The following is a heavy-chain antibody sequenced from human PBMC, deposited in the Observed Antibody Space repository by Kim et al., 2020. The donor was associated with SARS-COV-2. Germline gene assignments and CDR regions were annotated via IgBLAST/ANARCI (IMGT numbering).Heavy chain of an antibody. CDR1: GFTFSSYA. V-gene: IGHV3-23*01. D-gene: IGHD3-22*01. CDR2: ISGSGGST. Sequence: GGSLRLSCAASGFTFSSYAMSWVRQAPGKGLEWVSAISGSGGSTYYADSVKGRFTISRDNSKNTLYLQMNSLRAEDTAVYYCAKYLEYYDSSEVGFDYWGQGTLVTVSS. J-gene: IGHJ4*02. CDR3: AKYLEYYDSSEVGFDY.